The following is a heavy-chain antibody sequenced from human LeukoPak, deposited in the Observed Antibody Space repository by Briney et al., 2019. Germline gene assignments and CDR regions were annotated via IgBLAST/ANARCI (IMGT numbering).Heavy chain of an antibody. D-gene: IGHD3-16*02. CDR2: ISNDGSQT. J-gene: IGHJ4*02. CDR1: GLTFSSYG. V-gene: IGHV3-30*18. Sequence: GGSLRLSCAASGLTFSSYGFHWVRQAPGKGLEWVAAISNDGSQTYYAESAKGRFTFSRDNSKNTLYLQMNSLRAEDTAVYFCAEDYQRFDYWGQGTLVTVSS. CDR3: AEDYQRFDY.